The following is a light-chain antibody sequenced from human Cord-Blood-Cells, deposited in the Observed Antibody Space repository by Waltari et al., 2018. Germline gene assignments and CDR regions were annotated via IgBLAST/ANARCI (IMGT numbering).Light chain of an antibody. Sequence: EIVLTQSPGTLSLSPGERATLSCRASQSVSSSYLAWYQQKPGQAPRLLIYGASSRATGITDRFSGSGSGTDFTLTISRLEPEDFAVYYCQQYGSPRGYTFGQGTKLEIK. CDR2: GAS. V-gene: IGKV3-20*01. CDR1: QSVSSSY. CDR3: QQYGSPRGYT. J-gene: IGKJ2*01.